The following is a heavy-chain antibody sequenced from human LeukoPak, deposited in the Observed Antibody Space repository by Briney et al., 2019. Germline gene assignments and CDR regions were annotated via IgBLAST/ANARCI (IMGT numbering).Heavy chain of an antibody. D-gene: IGHD3-16*01. J-gene: IGHJ4*02. CDR2: IRYDGTNK. CDR3: AKDKIWGEDYFDY. V-gene: IGHV3-30*02. Sequence: GGSLRLSCAASGFTFSNYGMHWVRQAPGKGLEWVAFIRYDGTNKYYADSVKGRFTMSRDNSKNTLYLQMNSLRVEDTAVYYCAKDKIWGEDYFDYWGQGTLVTVSS. CDR1: GFTFSNYG.